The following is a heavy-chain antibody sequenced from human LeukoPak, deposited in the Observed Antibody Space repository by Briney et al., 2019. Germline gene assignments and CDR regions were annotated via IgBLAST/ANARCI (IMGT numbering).Heavy chain of an antibody. CDR1: GGPISSYY. CDR3: ARDRYSGYDYVL. D-gene: IGHD5-12*01. J-gene: IGHJ4*02. Sequence: SETLSLTCTVSGGPISSYYWSWIRQPVGKGLEWIGRIYTSGSTNYNPSLKSRVTMSVDTSKNQFSLKLSSVTAADTAVYYCARDRYSGYDYVLWGQGTLVTVSS. CDR2: IYTSGST. V-gene: IGHV4-4*07.